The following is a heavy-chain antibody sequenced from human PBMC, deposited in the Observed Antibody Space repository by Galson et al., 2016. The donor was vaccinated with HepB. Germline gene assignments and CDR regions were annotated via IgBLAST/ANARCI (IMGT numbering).Heavy chain of an antibody. V-gene: IGHV1-18*01. CDR2: VSPYNGDT. D-gene: IGHD1-26*01. CDR3: VRDGARGDY. Sequence: SVKVSCKASGYTFTNHDITWVRQAPGQGLEWMGWVSPYNGDTKSVQGFQDRVTLTTDTPTSTAYMELSSLRSNDTAVYFCVRDGARGDYWGQGTLVTV. J-gene: IGHJ4*02. CDR1: GYTFTNHD.